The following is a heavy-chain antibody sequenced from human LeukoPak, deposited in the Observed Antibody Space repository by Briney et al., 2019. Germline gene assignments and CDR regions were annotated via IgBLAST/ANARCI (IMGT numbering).Heavy chain of an antibody. CDR3: ARDRGHFVFNWFDP. CDR2: ISYDGSNK. CDR1: GFTFSSYA. Sequence: GRSLRLSCAASGFTFSSYAMHWVRQAPGKGLEWVAVISYDGSNKYYADSVKGRFTISRDNSKNTLYLQMNSLRAEDTAVYYCARDRGHFVFNWFDPWGQGTLVTVSS. D-gene: IGHD6-6*01. V-gene: IGHV3-30-3*01. J-gene: IGHJ5*02.